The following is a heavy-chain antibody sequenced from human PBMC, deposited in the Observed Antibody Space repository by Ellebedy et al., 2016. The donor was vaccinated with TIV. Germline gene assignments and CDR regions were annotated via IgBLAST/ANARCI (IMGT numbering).Heavy chain of an antibody. CDR3: ARDAGGDYAFDQ. D-gene: IGHD4-17*01. J-gene: IGHJ4*02. Sequence: GESLKISCAASGFTFSTYWMHWVRQAPGKGLVWVSRITSDGSGTAYADSVKGRFTISSDNAKNTMYLQMNSLRAEDTAVYFCARDAGGDYAFDQWGQGTLITVSS. CDR2: ITSDGSGT. CDR1: GFTFSTYW. V-gene: IGHV3-74*01.